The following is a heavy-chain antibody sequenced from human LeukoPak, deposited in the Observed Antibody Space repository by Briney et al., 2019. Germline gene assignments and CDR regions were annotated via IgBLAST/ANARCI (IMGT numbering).Heavy chain of an antibody. CDR2: ISSSSSYI. CDR1: GFTFSSYS. Sequence: PGGSLTLSCAASGFTFSSYSMNWVRQAPGKGLEWVSFISSSSSYIYYADSVKGRFTISRDNAKNSLYLQMNNLRAEDTAMFYCATSMAQDVDAFHIWGQGTMVTVSS. CDR3: ATSMAQDVDAFHI. V-gene: IGHV3-21*01. D-gene: IGHD2-21*01. J-gene: IGHJ3*02.